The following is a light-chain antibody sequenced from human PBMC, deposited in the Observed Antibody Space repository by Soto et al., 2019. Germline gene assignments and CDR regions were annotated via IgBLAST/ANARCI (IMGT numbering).Light chain of an antibody. CDR2: GAS. V-gene: IGKV3-20*01. J-gene: IGKJ1*01. Sequence: EIVLTQSPGTLSLSPGERATLSCRASQSVSSAYLVWYQQKPGQAPRLLIYGASSRATGIPDRFSGSGSGTDFAIAISRLEREDFAVYCCQLYGSSWTFGQGTKTEIK. CDR1: QSVSSAY. CDR3: QLYGSSWT.